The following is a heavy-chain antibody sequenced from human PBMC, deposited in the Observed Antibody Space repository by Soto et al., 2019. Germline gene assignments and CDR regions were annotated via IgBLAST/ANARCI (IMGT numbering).Heavy chain of an antibody. CDR2: ISSNGGST. Sequence: GGSLRLSCAASGFTFSSYAMHWVRQAPGKGLEYVSAISSNGGSTYYANSVKGRFTISRDNSKNTLYLQMGSLRAEDMAVYYCARGGSGSYYNNWFDPWGQGTLVTVSS. J-gene: IGHJ5*02. D-gene: IGHD3-10*01. V-gene: IGHV3-64*01. CDR3: ARGGSGSYYNNWFDP. CDR1: GFTFSSYA.